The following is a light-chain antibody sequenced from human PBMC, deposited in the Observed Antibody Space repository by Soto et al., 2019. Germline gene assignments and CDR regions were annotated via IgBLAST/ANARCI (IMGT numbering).Light chain of an antibody. CDR3: QHTTDFT. V-gene: IGKV1-5*01. CDR2: DVS. J-gene: IGKJ2*01. CDR1: SSSKW. Sequence: DIQMTQSPSTLAASVGDTVTMTCRSSSKWLAWYQKKPGKAPKLLIYDVSNLERGVPPRFSGSTSGAESTLTLTGLQPDDLGTYYCQHTTDFTFGQATKVEIK.